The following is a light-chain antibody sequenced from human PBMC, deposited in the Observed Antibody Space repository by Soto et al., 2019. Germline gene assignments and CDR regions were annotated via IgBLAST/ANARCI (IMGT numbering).Light chain of an antibody. CDR1: NSNIGAGYD. V-gene: IGLV1-40*01. Sequence: QSVLTQPPSVSGAPGQRVTVSCTGSNSNIGAGYDVHWYQQLPGKAPKLLIYGDTNRPSGVPDRFSCSKSGTSASLAITGLQAEDEADYYCQSYDSSLGGSYVFGTVTNVTVL. CDR2: GDT. CDR3: QSYDSSLGGSYV. J-gene: IGLJ1*01.